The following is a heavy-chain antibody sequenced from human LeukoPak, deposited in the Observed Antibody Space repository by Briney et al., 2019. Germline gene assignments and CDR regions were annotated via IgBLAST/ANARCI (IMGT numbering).Heavy chain of an antibody. Sequence: ASVKVSCKASGGTFSSYAISWVRQAPGQGLEWMGGIIPIFGTANYAQKFQGRVTITTDESTSTAYMELSSLRSEDTAVYYCARNPLDYYVSSGYYYSFFDYWGQGTLVTVSS. V-gene: IGHV1-69*05. CDR2: IIPIFGTA. D-gene: IGHD3-22*01. CDR1: GGTFSSYA. CDR3: ARNPLDYYVSSGYYYSFFDY. J-gene: IGHJ4*02.